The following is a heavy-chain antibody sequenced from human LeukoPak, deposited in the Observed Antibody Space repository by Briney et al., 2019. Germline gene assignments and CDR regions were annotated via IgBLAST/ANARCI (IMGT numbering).Heavy chain of an antibody. CDR2: IYSSGSA. V-gene: IGHV4-4*07. D-gene: IGHD6-19*01. CDR1: GVSIINHY. Sequence: KPSETLSLTCTVSGVSIINHYWSWIRQPPGKGLEWIGRIYSSGSANYSPSLKSRVSMSIDTSNNHFSLNLTSVTAADTALYFCARDVRYASGWSTPESWGQGTLVTVSS. J-gene: IGHJ5*02. CDR3: ARDVRYASGWSTPES.